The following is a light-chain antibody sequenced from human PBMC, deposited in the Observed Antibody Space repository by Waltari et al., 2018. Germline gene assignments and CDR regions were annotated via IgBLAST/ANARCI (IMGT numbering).Light chain of an antibody. V-gene: IGLV1-51*02. J-gene: IGLJ3*02. Sequence: ISCSGSSSNIGSRSVSWYQQVPGTAPKLLIYENDKRPSGISDRFSGSKSGTSATLGITGLQTGDEADYYCGTWDVSPGAGAFGGGTKLTVL. CDR2: END. CDR3: GTWDVSPGAGA. CDR1: SSNIGSRS.